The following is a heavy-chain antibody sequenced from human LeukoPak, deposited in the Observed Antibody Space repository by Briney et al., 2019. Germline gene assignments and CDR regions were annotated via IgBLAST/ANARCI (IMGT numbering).Heavy chain of an antibody. CDR3: ARALSWTTDSYYYMDV. CDR2: MNPNSGNT. D-gene: IGHD3/OR15-3a*01. J-gene: IGHJ6*03. Sequence: SVKVSCKASGYTFTSYDINWVRQATGQGLEWMGWMNPNSGNTGYAQKFQGRVTMTKNTPITTAYMELSSLRSEDTAVYYCARALSWTTDSYYYMDVWGKGTTVTVSS. CDR1: GYTFTSYD. V-gene: IGHV1-8*01.